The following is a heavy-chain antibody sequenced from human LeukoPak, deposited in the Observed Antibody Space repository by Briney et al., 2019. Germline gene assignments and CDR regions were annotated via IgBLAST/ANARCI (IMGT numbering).Heavy chain of an antibody. J-gene: IGHJ4*02. Sequence: SGGSLRLSCVGSRFTFSSYAMRWVRQAPGKGLEWVSSFSGSGVTANYADSVRGRFTISRDNSKNTLYRHMNSLTAEDTAIYYCAKHTGGYCSSPPDFWGQGTLVTVSS. CDR1: RFTFSSYA. D-gene: IGHD6-13*01. CDR3: AKHTGGYCSSPPDF. CDR2: FSGSGVTA. V-gene: IGHV3-23*01.